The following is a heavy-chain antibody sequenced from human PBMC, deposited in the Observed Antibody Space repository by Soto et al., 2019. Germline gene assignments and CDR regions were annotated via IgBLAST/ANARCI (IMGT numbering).Heavy chain of an antibody. CDR2: INPATGNT. D-gene: IGHD1-1*01. CDR3: ARRYKSAGWLEP. V-gene: IGHV1-3*01. J-gene: IGHJ5*02. CDR1: GYTFATYA. Sequence: QVQLVQSGAEVKKPGASVKVSCKASGYTFATYAIHWVRQAPGQGLEWMGWINPATGNTEYSEKFQDRVTITRDTSASTAYMELRGLRSEDTAVYYCARRYKSAGWLEPWGQRTLVTVSS.